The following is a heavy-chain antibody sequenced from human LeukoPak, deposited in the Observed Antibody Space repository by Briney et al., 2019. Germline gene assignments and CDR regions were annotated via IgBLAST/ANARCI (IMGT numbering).Heavy chain of an antibody. CDR1: GGSISSSSYY. CDR3: ARDWKVVPAARGGAFDI. J-gene: IGHJ3*02. Sequence: PSETQSLTCTVSGGSISSSSYYWGWIRQPPGKGLEWIGSIYYSGSTYYNPSLKSRVTISVDTSKNQFSLKLSSVTAADTAVYYCARDWKVVPAARGGAFDIWGQGTMVTVSS. V-gene: IGHV4-39*07. CDR2: IYYSGST. D-gene: IGHD2-2*01.